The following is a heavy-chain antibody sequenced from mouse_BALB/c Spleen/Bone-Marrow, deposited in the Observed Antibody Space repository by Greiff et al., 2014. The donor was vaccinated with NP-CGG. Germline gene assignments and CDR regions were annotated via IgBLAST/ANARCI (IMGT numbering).Heavy chain of an antibody. CDR3: TRWLPYAMDY. CDR2: IYPSDSYT. D-gene: IGHD2-2*01. J-gene: IGHJ4*01. V-gene: IGHV1-69*02. Sequence: VQLQQSGAELVRPGASVKLSCKASGYTFTNYWINWVKQRPGQGLEWIGNIYPSDSYTNYNQKFKDKATLTVDKSSSTAHMQLSSPTSEDSAVYYCTRWLPYAMDYWGQGTSVTVSS. CDR1: GYTFTNYW.